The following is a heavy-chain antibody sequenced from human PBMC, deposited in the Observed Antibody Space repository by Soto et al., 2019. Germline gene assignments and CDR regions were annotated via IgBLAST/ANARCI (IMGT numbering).Heavy chain of an antibody. J-gene: IGHJ6*02. CDR3: ARDVGLLWFGDHYGMDV. V-gene: IGHV3-53*01. CDR1: GFTVSSNY. CDR2: IYSGGST. D-gene: IGHD3-10*01. Sequence: GGSLRLSCAASGFTVSSNYMSWVRQAPGKGLEWVSVIYSGGSTYYADSVKGRFTISRDNSKNTLYLQMNSLRAEDTAVYYCARDVGLLWFGDHYGMDVWGQGTTVTVSS.